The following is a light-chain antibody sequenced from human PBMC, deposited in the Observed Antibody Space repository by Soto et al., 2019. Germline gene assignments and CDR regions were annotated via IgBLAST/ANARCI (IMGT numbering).Light chain of an antibody. V-gene: IGKV3-20*01. Sequence: EIVLTQSPGTLSLSPRERATLSCRASQSVNSNYLAWYQQKPDQAPRLLIHGASHRATGIPDRFSGSGSGTDFTLIITRLEPEDFAVYYCQQYGSSPTFGQGTKLEIK. CDR3: QQYGSSPT. CDR2: GAS. CDR1: QSVNSNY. J-gene: IGKJ2*01.